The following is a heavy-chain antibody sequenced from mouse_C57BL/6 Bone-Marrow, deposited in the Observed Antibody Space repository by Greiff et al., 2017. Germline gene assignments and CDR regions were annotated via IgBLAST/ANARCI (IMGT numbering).Heavy chain of an antibody. D-gene: IGHD1-1*01. V-gene: IGHV3-6*01. CDR3: ARVGYGSPFDY. CDR2: ISYDGSN. J-gene: IGHJ2*01. CDR1: GYSITSGYY. Sequence: DVQLQESGPGLVKPSQSLSLTCSVTGYSITSGYYWNWIRQFPGNKLEWMGYISYDGSNNYNPSLKNRISITRDTSKNQFFLKLNSVTTEDTATYYCARVGYGSPFDYWGQGTTLTVSS.